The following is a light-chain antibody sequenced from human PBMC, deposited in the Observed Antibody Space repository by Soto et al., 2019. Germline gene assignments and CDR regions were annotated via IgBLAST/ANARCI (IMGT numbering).Light chain of an antibody. CDR1: QSVSSSY. CDR3: EQYKDCPTT. J-gene: IGKJ1*01. CDR2: GAS. Sequence: EIVLPQSPGTRSLSPGERGTRSFRASQSVSSSYLAWYQQKPGQAPRLLIDGASTRATGIPERVSGRGSGTDCTLTISILEPEDLGVYFCEQYKDCPTTLGQGTKVDIK. V-gene: IGKV3-20*01.